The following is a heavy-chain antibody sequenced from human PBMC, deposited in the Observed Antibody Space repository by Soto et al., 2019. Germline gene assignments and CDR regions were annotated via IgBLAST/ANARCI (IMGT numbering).Heavy chain of an antibody. CDR3: AKLYGDYHLYYYYYMDV. Sequence: GGSLRLSCAASGFTFSSYAMSWVRQAPGKGLEWVSAISGSGGSTYYADSVKGRFTISRDNSKNTLYLQMNSLRAEDTAVYYCAKLYGDYHLYYYYYMDVWGKGTTVTVSS. J-gene: IGHJ6*03. CDR1: GFTFSSYA. D-gene: IGHD4-17*01. CDR2: ISGSGGST. V-gene: IGHV3-23*01.